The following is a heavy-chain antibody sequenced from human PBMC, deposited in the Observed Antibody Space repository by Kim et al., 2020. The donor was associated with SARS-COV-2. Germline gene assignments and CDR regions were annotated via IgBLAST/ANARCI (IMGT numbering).Heavy chain of an antibody. J-gene: IGHJ4*02. CDR1: GFTFDDYA. CDR3: AKEVGEYYFDY. Sequence: GGSLRRSCAASGFTFDDYAMHWVRQAPGKGLEWVSGISWNSGSIGYADSVKGRFTISRDNAKNSLYLQMNSLRAEDTALYYCAKEVGEYYFDYWGQGTLV. V-gene: IGHV3-9*01. D-gene: IGHD3-10*01. CDR2: ISWNSGSI.